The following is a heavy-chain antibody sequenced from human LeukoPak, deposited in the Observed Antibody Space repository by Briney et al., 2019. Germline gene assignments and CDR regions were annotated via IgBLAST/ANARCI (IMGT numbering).Heavy chain of an antibody. CDR3: ARVGYGDYGGVDP. CDR1: GGSISSYY. CDR2: LYTCGST. J-gene: IGHJ5*02. Sequence: PSETLSLTCTVSGGSISSYYWSWIPQPAGKGLEWIGRLYTCGSTNYNPSLKSRVTMSVDTSKTQFSLKLSSVTAADTAVYYCARVGYGDYGGVDPWGQGTLVTVSS. D-gene: IGHD4-17*01. V-gene: IGHV4-4*07.